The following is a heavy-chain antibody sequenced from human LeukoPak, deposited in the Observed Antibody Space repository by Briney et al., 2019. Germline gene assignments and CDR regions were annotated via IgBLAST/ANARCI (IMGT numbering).Heavy chain of an antibody. Sequence: PGGSLRLSCAASGFTFRNYGMHWVRQAPGKGLEWVAVIWYDGSNRYYADSVKGRFTISRDNSKNMLYLQMNSLRAEDTAVYYCARDRSSYYLDSWGQGTLVTVSS. CDR3: ARDRSSYYLDS. CDR2: IWYDGSNR. CDR1: GFTFRNYG. V-gene: IGHV3-33*01. D-gene: IGHD3-10*01. J-gene: IGHJ4*02.